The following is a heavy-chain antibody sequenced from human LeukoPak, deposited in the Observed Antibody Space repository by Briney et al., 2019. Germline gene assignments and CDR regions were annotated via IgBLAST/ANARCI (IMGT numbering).Heavy chain of an antibody. V-gene: IGHV3-23*01. Sequence: PGGSLRLSCAASDFTFSRYWMSWVRQAPGKGLEWVSTISGSGGSTNHADSVKGRFTISRDDSKNTLYLQMNSLRAEDTAVYYCAKSGLNRFDYWGQGTLVTVSS. D-gene: IGHD2-15*01. CDR1: DFTFSRYW. CDR2: ISGSGGST. CDR3: AKSGLNRFDY. J-gene: IGHJ4*02.